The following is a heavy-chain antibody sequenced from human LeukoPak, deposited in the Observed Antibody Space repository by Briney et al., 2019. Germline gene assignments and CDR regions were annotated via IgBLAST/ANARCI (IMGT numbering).Heavy chain of an antibody. Sequence: AETLSLTCTVSGGSISSYYWSCIRQPPGKGLEWIGYIYYSGGTNYNPSLKSRVTISVDTSKNHFSLKLSSVTAADTAVYYCARVPDAFDIWGQGTMVTVSS. V-gene: IGHV4-59*01. CDR3: ARVPDAFDI. J-gene: IGHJ3*02. CDR1: GGSISSYY. CDR2: IYYSGGT.